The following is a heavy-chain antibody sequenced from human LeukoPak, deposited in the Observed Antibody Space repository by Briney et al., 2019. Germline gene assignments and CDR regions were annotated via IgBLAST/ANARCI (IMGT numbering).Heavy chain of an antibody. CDR1: GFTFSSYS. CDR3: VRGGQWLDPQGYGFDY. Sequence: GGSLRLSCAASGFTFSSYSMNWVRQAPGKGLEWVSYITGSGSSIYYADSVKGRFTISRDNAKNSLYLQMNSLRAEDTAVYYCVRGGQWLDPQGYGFDYWGQGTLVTVSS. J-gene: IGHJ4*02. D-gene: IGHD6-19*01. CDR2: ITGSGSSI. V-gene: IGHV3-48*04.